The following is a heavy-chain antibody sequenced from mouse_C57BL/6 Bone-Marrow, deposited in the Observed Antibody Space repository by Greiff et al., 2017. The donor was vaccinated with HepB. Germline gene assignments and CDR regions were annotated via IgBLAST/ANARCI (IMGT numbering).Heavy chain of an antibody. D-gene: IGHD1-1*01. CDR3: ARLLLRWGYFDV. CDR1: GFTFSSYA. CDR2: ISDGGSYT. Sequence: EVQVVESGGGLVKPGGSLKLSCAASGFTFSSYAMSWVRQTPEKRLEWVATISDGGSYTYYPDNVKGRFTISRDNAKNNLYLQMSHLKSEDTAMYYCARLLLRWGYFDVWGTGTTVTVSS. V-gene: IGHV5-4*01. J-gene: IGHJ1*03.